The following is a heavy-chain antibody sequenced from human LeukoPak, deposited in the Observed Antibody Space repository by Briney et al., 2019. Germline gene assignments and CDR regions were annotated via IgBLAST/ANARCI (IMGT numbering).Heavy chain of an antibody. CDR1: GGSVSSGSYY. D-gene: IGHD3-9*01. CDR2: IYYSVST. V-gene: IGHV4-61*01. CDR3: ARGGYDILTGYSSGDY. J-gene: IGHJ4*02. Sequence: SETLSLTCTVSGGSVSSGSYYWSWIRQPPGKGLEWIGYIYYSVSTNYNPSLKSRVTISVDTSKNQFSLKLSSVTAADTAVYYCARGGYDILTGYSSGDYWGQGTLVTVSS.